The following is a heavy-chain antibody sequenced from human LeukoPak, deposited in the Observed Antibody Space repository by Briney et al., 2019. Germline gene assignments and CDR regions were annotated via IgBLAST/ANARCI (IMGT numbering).Heavy chain of an antibody. CDR1: GFTFSDYS. V-gene: IGHV3-11*04. CDR2: IGGSGTI. CDR3: ARVGLGTREFDY. Sequence: GGSLRLSCAASGFTFSDYSMSWIRQAPGKGLEWVSYIGGSGTIFYADSVKGRFTISRDNAQSSLYLQMNGVRAEDTAVYYCARVGLGTREFDYWGQGTLVTVSS. J-gene: IGHJ4*02. D-gene: IGHD3/OR15-3a*01.